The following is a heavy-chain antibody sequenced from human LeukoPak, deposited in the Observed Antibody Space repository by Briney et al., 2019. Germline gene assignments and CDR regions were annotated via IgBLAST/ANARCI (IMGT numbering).Heavy chain of an antibody. J-gene: IGHJ4*02. V-gene: IGHV3-23*01. CDR3: AKCNGGELLYDY. Sequence: GGSLSLSCAASGFTFSIYAMGWVSQDPGKGLEWVSAISGSGGSTYYADSVKGRFTISRDNSKNTLYLQMNSLRAEDTAVYYCAKCNGGELLYDYWGQGTLVTVSS. D-gene: IGHD3-10*01. CDR2: ISGSGGST. CDR1: GFTFSIYA.